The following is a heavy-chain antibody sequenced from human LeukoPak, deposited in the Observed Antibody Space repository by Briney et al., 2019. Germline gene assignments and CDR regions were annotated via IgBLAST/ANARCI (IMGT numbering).Heavy chain of an antibody. Sequence: SETLSLTCTVSGGSISSYYWSWIRQPPGKGLEWIGYIYNSGSTNYNPSLKSRVTISVDTSKNQFSLKLRSVTAADTAVYYCSRRNGDYGDYAWGQGTLVTVSS. CDR1: GGSISSYY. D-gene: IGHD4-17*01. CDR2: IYNSGST. J-gene: IGHJ4*02. V-gene: IGHV4-59*01. CDR3: SRRNGDYGDYA.